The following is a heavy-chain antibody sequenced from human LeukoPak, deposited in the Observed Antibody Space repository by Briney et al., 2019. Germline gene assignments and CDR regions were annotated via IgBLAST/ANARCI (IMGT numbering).Heavy chain of an antibody. J-gene: IGHJ4*02. CDR1: GGSISSSSYY. V-gene: IGHV4-39*01. CDR2: IYYSGST. CDR3: ARQDILTGYGYFDY. Sequence: SETLSLTCTVSGGSISSSSYYWGWIRQPPGKGLEWIGSIYYSGSTYYNPSLKSRVTISVDTSKNQFSLKLSSVTAADTAVYYCARQDILTGYGYFDYWGQGTLVAVSS. D-gene: IGHD3-9*01.